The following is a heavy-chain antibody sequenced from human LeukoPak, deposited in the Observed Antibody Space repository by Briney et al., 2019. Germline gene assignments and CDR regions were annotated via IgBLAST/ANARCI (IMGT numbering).Heavy chain of an antibody. Sequence: PGGSLRLSCAASGFTFSSYWMHWVRHAPGKGLVWVSRINSDGSSTSYADSVKGRFTISRDNAKNTLYLQMNSLRAEDTAVYYCARAPAKFWSGYYEFDYWGQGTLVTVSS. CDR3: ARAPAKFWSGYYEFDY. CDR1: GFTFSSYW. CDR2: INSDGSST. J-gene: IGHJ4*02. V-gene: IGHV3-74*01. D-gene: IGHD3-3*01.